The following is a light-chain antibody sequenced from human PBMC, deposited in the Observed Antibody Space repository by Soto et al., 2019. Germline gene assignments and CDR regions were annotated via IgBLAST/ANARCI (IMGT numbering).Light chain of an antibody. CDR1: RSNIGSGN. CDR2: KSY. CDR3: AAWDDSLSGVV. J-gene: IGLJ7*01. Sequence: QSVLTQPPSASGTPGQRVTISCSGSRSNIGSGNVYWYQHFPGTAPKLLIYKSYQGPSGVTDRFSASKSGTSASLANSGLRSEDEADYYCAAWDDSLSGVVFGGGTQLTVL. V-gene: IGLV1-47*01.